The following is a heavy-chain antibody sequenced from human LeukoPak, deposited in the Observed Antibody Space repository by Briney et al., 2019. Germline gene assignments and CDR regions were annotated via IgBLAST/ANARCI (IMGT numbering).Heavy chain of an antibody. V-gene: IGHV3-74*01. CDR1: GFTFSSYW. D-gene: IGHD2-2*01. Sequence: GGSLRLSCAASGFTFSSYWMHWVRQAPGKGLVWVSRINSDGSSTSYADSVKGRFTISRDNAKNSLYLQMNSLRAEDTAVYYCARRASVVVPARYGMDVWGKGTTVTVSS. CDR2: INSDGSST. J-gene: IGHJ6*04. CDR3: ARRASVVVPARYGMDV.